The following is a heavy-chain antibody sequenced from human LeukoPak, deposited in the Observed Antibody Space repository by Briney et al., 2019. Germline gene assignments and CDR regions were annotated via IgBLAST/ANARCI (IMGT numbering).Heavy chain of an antibody. V-gene: IGHV1-8*03. CDR2: INPNSGNT. Sequence: ASVKVSCNASGYTFTNYYINWMRQATGQEPEWMGYINPNSGNTGYAQKFQGRVTLTRDTSISTAYMELSSLRSEDTAVYYCAKHYQTTFYYWGQGALVSVSS. D-gene: IGHD1/OR15-1a*01. J-gene: IGHJ4*02. CDR1: GYTFTNYY. CDR3: AKHYQTTFYY.